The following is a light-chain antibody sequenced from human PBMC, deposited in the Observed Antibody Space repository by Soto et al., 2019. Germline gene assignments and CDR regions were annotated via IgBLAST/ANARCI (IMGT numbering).Light chain of an antibody. CDR3: SSYTSSSTLYV. CDR2: EVN. CDR1: SSDVGSYTY. V-gene: IGLV2-14*01. J-gene: IGLJ1*01. Sequence: QSALTQPASVSESPRQSITISCTGASSDVGSYTYVSWYQQHPGKAPKLMIYEVNNRPSGVSNRFSGSKSGNTASLTISGLQAEDEADYYCSSYTSSSTLYVFGTGTKLTVL.